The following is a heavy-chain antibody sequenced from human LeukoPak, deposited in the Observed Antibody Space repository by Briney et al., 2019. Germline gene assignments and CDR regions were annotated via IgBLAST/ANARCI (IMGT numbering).Heavy chain of an antibody. Sequence: ASVKVSCKASGYTFTNFGISWVRHAPGQGRGWVGYILTYNGNTNYAQKLQGRVTMTTDTSTSTAYMELRSLRSDDTAVYYCARDTKRSRARWENLGFDPWGQGTLVTVSS. V-gene: IGHV1-18*01. J-gene: IGHJ5*02. D-gene: IGHD1-26*01. CDR3: ARDTKRSRARWENLGFDP. CDR2: ILTYNGNT. CDR1: GYTFTNFG.